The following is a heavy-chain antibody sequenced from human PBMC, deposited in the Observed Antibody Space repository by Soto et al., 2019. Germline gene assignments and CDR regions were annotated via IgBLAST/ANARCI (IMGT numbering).Heavy chain of an antibody. CDR3: ATYYGRNPFAY. CDR1: GGSISGSNYY. Sequence: QLQESGPGLVKPSESLSLTCTVSGGSISGSNYYWGWIRQSPGKGLEWIGRIYYSGSTYYNPSLRSRVTISVDTSKNQFSLKLSSVTAADTGVYYCATYYGRNPFAYWGQGTIVTVSS. CDR2: IYYSGST. D-gene: IGHD4-17*01. J-gene: IGHJ4*02. V-gene: IGHV4-39*01.